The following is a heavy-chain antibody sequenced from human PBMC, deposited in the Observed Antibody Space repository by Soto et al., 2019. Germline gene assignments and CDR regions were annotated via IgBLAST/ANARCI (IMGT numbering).Heavy chain of an antibody. V-gene: IGHV1-24*01. CDR1: GYTLTELS. J-gene: IGHJ4*02. Sequence: ASVKVSCKVSGYTLTELSMHWVRQAPGKGLEWMGGFDPEDGETIYAQKFQGRVTMTEGTSTDTAYMELSSLRSEDTAVYYCEKDLAHSGDYVVLWGYGGQGTLVTVSS. CDR3: EKDLAHSGDYVVLWGY. CDR2: FDPEDGET. D-gene: IGHD4-17*01.